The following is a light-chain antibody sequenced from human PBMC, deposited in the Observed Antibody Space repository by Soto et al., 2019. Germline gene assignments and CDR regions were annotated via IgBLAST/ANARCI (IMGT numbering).Light chain of an antibody. Sequence: EIVMTQSPAPLSVSPGERDPLSCRASQSVSSNLAWYQQKPGQAPRLLIYGASTRATGIPARFSGSGSGTEFTLTISSLQSEEFAVYYCQQYNNWPPSFGQGTRLEIK. J-gene: IGKJ5*01. V-gene: IGKV3-15*01. CDR1: QSVSSN. CDR2: GAS. CDR3: QQYNNWPPS.